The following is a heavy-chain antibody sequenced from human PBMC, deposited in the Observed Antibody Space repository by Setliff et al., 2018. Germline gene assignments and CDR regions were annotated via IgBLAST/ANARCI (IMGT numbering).Heavy chain of an antibody. CDR3: ARPPRGGRWYFDL. J-gene: IGHJ2*01. D-gene: IGHD3-16*01. CDR1: GDSISSRTYY. Sequence: SETLSLTCTVSGDSISSRTYYWSWIRQPAGKGLEWIGHIYTSWSTIYNPSLKSRVTISLDSSKNQFSLKLSSVTAADTAVYYCARPPRGGRWYFDLWGRGTLVTVSS. V-gene: IGHV4-61*09. CDR2: IYTSWST.